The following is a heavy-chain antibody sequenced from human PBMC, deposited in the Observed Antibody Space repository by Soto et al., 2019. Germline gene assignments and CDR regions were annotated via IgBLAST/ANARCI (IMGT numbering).Heavy chain of an antibody. J-gene: IGHJ4*02. CDR2: ISSSSSTI. CDR1: GFTFSSYS. D-gene: IGHD6-13*01. CDR3: ASRYSSSWYYFDY. V-gene: IGHV3-48*04. Sequence: GGSLRLSCAASGFTFSSYSMNWVRQAPGKGLEWVSYISSSSSTIYYADSVKGRFTISRDNAKNSLYLQMNNLRAEDTAVYYCASRYSSSWYYFDYWGQGTLVTVSS.